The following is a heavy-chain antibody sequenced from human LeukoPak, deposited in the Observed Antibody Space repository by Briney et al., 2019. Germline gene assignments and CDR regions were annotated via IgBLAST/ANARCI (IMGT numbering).Heavy chain of an antibody. CDR2: VSAYNGDT. V-gene: IGHV1-18*01. CDR3: ARDWGSIKVITDY. Sequence: ASVKVSCEASGYSFTNYAINWVRQAPGQGLEWMGWVSAYNGDTNYAQHLQGRVTMTTDTSTSTAYMELRSLRSDDTAVYYCARDWGSIKVITDYWGQGTLVTVSS. J-gene: IGHJ4*02. D-gene: IGHD3-16*01. CDR1: GYSFTNYA.